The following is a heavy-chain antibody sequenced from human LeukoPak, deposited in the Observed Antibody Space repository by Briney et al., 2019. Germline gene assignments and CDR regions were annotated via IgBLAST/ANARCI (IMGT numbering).Heavy chain of an antibody. J-gene: IGHJ4*02. Sequence: SETLSLTCTVSGGSISSYYWSWVRQPPGKGLEWIGYIYYSGSTNYNPSLKSRVTISVDTSKNQFSLKLSSVTAADTAVYYCARQEGVGDYLFDYWGQGTLVTVSS. D-gene: IGHD4-11*01. CDR2: IYYSGST. V-gene: IGHV4-59*08. CDR3: ARQEGVGDYLFDY. CDR1: GGSISSYY.